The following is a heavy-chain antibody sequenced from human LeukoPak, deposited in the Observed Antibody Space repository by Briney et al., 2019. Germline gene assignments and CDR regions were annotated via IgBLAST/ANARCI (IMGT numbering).Heavy chain of an antibody. Sequence: PGGSLRLSCAASGFTFSSYAMSWVRQAPGKGLEWVSVIGTSGGSTIYADSVKGRFTISRDDSKNTLYLQLNSLRAEDTAVYYCARRNNYCGDYWGLGTLVTVSS. D-gene: IGHD4-11*01. CDR1: GFTFSSYA. CDR3: ARRNNYCGDY. J-gene: IGHJ4*02. V-gene: IGHV3-23*01. CDR2: IGTSGGST.